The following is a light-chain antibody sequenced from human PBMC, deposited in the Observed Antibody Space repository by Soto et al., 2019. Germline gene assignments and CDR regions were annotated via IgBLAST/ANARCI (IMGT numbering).Light chain of an antibody. V-gene: IGKV2-28*01. CDR3: MQALQTPWT. CDR2: LGS. Sequence: DIVMTQSPLSLPVTPGEPASISCRSSQSLLHSDGYIYLDWYLQRPGQSPQLLICLGSNRASGVPDRFSGSGSGTHFTLTISRVEDEDFGVYYCMQALQTPWTFGQGTRVEVK. CDR1: QSLLHSDGYIY. J-gene: IGKJ1*01.